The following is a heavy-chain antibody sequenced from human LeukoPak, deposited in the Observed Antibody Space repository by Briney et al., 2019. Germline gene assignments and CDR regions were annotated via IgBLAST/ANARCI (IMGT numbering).Heavy chain of an antibody. CDR2: IYYSGST. J-gene: IGHJ4*02. CDR3: ARGEYYYDSSGYSPSNHFDF. CDR1: GGPISHYY. V-gene: IGHV4-59*01. Sequence: PSETLSLTCTVSGGPISHYYWSWIRQPPGKGLEWIGYIYYSGSTNYNPSLKSRVVVSLDTSEKQFSLKLSSVTAADTAVYYCARGEYYYDSSGYSPSNHFDFWGQGTLVTVSS. D-gene: IGHD3-22*01.